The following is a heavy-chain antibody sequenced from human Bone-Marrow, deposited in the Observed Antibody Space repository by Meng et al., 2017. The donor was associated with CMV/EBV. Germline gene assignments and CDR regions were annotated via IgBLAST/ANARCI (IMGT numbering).Heavy chain of an antibody. CDR1: GFTFSSYA. CDR3: ARDHMYSGSYAIDY. V-gene: IGHV3-21*01. D-gene: IGHD1-26*01. CDR2: ISGVSSYI. Sequence: LSLTCAASGFTFSSYAMTWVRQAPGKGLEWVSSISGVSSYIYYADSVKGRFTISRDNAKNSLYLQMNSLRAEDTAVYYCARDHMYSGSYAIDYWGQGTLVTVSS. J-gene: IGHJ4*02.